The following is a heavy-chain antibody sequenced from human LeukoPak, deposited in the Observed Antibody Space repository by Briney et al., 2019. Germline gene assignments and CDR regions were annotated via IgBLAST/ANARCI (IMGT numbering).Heavy chain of an antibody. CDR3: ATEPKSYNWNYGTPYYYYMDV. D-gene: IGHD1-7*01. V-gene: IGHV1-24*01. J-gene: IGHJ6*03. CDR1: GYTLTELS. CDR2: FDPEDGET. Sequence: GASVKVSCKVSGYTLTELSMHWVRQAPGKGLEWMGGFDPEDGETIYAQKSQGRVTMTEDTSTDTAYMELSSLRSEDTAVYYCATEPKSYNWNYGTPYYYYMDVWGKGTTVTVSS.